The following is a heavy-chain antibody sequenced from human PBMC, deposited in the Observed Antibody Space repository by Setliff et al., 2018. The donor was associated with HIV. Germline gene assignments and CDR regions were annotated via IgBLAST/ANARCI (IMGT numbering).Heavy chain of an antibody. CDR3: ARVCPPVRYNFWSGYYPKAGYFDY. D-gene: IGHD3-3*01. CDR2: IYTGGSP. Sequence: SETLSLTCTVSGGSISSGRYYWSWIRQPAGKGLEWIGHIYTGGSPNYNPSLMSRVTISIDTSKDQLSLKLNSVTAADTAVYYCARVCPPVRYNFWSGYYPKAGYFDYWGQGALVTVSS. CDR1: GGSISSGRYY. V-gene: IGHV4-61*09. J-gene: IGHJ4*02.